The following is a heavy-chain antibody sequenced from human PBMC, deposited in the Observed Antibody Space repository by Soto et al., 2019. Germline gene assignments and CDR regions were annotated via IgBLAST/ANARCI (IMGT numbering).Heavy chain of an antibody. CDR2: ISYDGSEK. D-gene: IGHD2-2*02. J-gene: IGHJ4*02. Sequence: LRLPCAASGFTFNTYGMHWVRQAPGKGLEWVAVISYDGSEKYYVDSVKGRFTISKDNSKNTLYLQMNSLRPEDTAVYYCAKSPNFYCSSPNCYKYYFDHWGQGTRVTVSS. V-gene: IGHV3-30*18. CDR1: GFTFNTYG. CDR3: AKSPNFYCSSPNCYKYYFDH.